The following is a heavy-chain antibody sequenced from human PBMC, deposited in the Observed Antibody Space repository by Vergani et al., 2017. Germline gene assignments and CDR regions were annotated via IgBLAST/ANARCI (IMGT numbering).Heavy chain of an antibody. CDR1: GYAFTRYD. D-gene: IGHD3-22*01. CDR3: ARGPPPPNYYDSTSGYYYYMDV. Sequence: QVRLLQSGTEVKKPGASVKVSCKTSGYAFTRYDINWVRQASGQGLEWMGWINPNSGGTNYAQKFQGRVTMTRDTSISTAYMELSRLRSDDTAVYYCARGPPPPNYYDSTSGYYYYMDVWGKGP. V-gene: IGHV1-2*02. J-gene: IGHJ6*03. CDR2: INPNSGGT.